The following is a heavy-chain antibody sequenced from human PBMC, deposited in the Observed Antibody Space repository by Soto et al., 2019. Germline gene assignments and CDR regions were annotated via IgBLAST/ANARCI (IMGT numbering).Heavy chain of an antibody. CDR3: AKDREPPKLERRIYNWFDP. D-gene: IGHD1-1*01. Sequence: GGSLRLSCAASGFTFSSYAMSWVRQAPGKGLEWVSAISGSGGSTYYADSVKGRFTISRDNSKNTLYLQMNSLRAEDTAVYYCAKDREPPKLERRIYNWFDPWGQGTLVTVSS. J-gene: IGHJ5*02. CDR2: ISGSGGST. V-gene: IGHV3-23*01. CDR1: GFTFSSYA.